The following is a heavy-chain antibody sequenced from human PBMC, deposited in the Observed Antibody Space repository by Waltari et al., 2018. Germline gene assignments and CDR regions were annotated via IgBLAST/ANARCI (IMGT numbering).Heavy chain of an antibody. Sequence: QVQLVQSGAEVKKPGSSVKVSCKASGGTCRSYAISWVRQAPGQGLEWMGGIIPIFGTANYAQKFQGRVTITADESTSTAYMELSSLRSEDTAVYYCARDLRKLELQGGFDYWGQGTFVTVSS. CDR3: ARDLRKLELQGGFDY. D-gene: IGHD1-7*01. CDR2: IIPIFGTA. V-gene: IGHV1-69*01. J-gene: IGHJ4*02. CDR1: GGTCRSYA.